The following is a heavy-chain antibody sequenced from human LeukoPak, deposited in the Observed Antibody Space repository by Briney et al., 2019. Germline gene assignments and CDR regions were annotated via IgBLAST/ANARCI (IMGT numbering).Heavy chain of an antibody. D-gene: IGHD3-22*01. CDR3: ARGYYDSSGYHDAIDI. Sequence: GGSLRLSCAASGFTFSSYAMHWVRQAPGKGLEWVAVISYDGSNKYYADSVKGRFTISRDNSKNTLYLQMNSLRAEDTAVYYCARGYYDSSGYHDAIDIWGQGTMVTVSS. J-gene: IGHJ3*02. V-gene: IGHV3-30-3*01. CDR2: ISYDGSNK. CDR1: GFTFSSYA.